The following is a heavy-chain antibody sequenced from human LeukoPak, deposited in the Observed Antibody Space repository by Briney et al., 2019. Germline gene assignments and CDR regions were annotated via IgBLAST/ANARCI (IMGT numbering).Heavy chain of an antibody. V-gene: IGHV3-30*02. J-gene: IGHJ4*02. CDR3: ARVSYYYGTESYVSDY. Sequence: GGSLRLSCAASGFTFSSYGMHWVRQAPGKGLEWVAFIRYDGSNKYYADSVKGRFTISRDNSKNTLYLQMNSLRAEDTAVYYCARVSYYYGTESYVSDYWGQGTLVTVSS. CDR2: IRYDGSNK. CDR1: GFTFSSYG. D-gene: IGHD3-10*01.